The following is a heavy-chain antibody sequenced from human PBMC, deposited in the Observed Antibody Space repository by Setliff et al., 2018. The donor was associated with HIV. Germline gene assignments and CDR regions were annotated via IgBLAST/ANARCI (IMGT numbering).Heavy chain of an antibody. CDR3: TRGDY. CDR1: GFTFSDFY. CDR2: ISFGYDYT. Sequence: PGGSLRLSCAASGFTFSDFYMSWIRQAPGKGLEWVSYISFGYDYTNYADSAKGRFTISRDNAKTSVYMQMNSLRAEDTAVFYCTRGDYWGQGTLVTVSS. J-gene: IGHJ4*02. V-gene: IGHV3-11*06.